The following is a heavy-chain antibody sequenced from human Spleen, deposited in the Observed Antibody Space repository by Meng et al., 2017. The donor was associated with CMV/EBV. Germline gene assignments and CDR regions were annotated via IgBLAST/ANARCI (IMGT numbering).Heavy chain of an antibody. Sequence: GESLKISCAASGFTFSRYAIHWVRQAPGKGLEWVAVIAYDGSTAYYVDFVKGRFTISRDNSRNTLYLQMNSQRAEDTAVYYCAKALEQWLEYYFDYWGQGTLVTVSS. CDR1: GFTFSRYA. D-gene: IGHD6-19*01. J-gene: IGHJ4*02. CDR2: IAYDGSTA. V-gene: IGHV3-30-3*01. CDR3: AKALEQWLEYYFDY.